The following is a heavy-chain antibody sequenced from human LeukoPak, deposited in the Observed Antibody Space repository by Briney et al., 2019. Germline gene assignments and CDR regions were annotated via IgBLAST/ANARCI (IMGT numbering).Heavy chain of an antibody. CDR2: IYYSGST. Sequence: SETLSLTCTVSGGSISSYSWSWIRQPPGKGLEWIGYIYYSGSTTYNPSLKSRVTLSLDTSKNQFSLKVSSVTAADTAIYYCAGEHVRGYRFDYWGQGTLVSVSS. V-gene: IGHV4-59*01. D-gene: IGHD3-22*01. J-gene: IGHJ4*02. CDR1: GGSISSYS. CDR3: AGEHVRGYRFDY.